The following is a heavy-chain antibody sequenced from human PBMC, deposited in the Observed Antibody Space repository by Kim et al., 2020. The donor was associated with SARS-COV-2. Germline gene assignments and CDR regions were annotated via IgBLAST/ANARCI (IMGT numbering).Heavy chain of an antibody. V-gene: IGHV4-34*01. CDR3: ARDGF. Sequence: SETLSLTCAVYGGSFSGYYWTWIRQPPGKGLEWIGDVDHSGSANYHPSLKSRVTISADTSNNQFSLKMNSVTAADTAIYYCARDGFWSRGTLVSSSS. CDR1: GGSFSGYY. CDR2: VDHSGSA. D-gene: IGHD2-21*02. J-gene: IGHJ1*01.